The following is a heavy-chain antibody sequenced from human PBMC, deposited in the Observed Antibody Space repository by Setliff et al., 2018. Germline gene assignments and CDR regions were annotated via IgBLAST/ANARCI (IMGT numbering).Heavy chain of an antibody. J-gene: IGHJ4*02. CDR1: GGTFSSYG. Sequence: SVKVSCKASGGTFSSYGISWVRQAPGQGLVWMGGTIPIFGSTNDAQKFQGRVTMTADTSTNTVYMDLSSLGSEDTAVYYCVRERRGGHFDYWGQGTLVTGSS. CDR3: VRERRGGHFDY. V-gene: IGHV1-69*06. CDR2: TIPIFGST.